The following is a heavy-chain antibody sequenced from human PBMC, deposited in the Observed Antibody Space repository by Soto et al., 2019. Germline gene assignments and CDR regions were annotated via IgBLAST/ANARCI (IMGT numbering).Heavy chain of an antibody. CDR3: ATRPGNYYDSSGPFDY. Sequence: EVQLVESGGGLVQPGGSLRLSCAASGFTFSSYWMSWVRQAPGKGLEWVANIKQDGSEKYYVDSVKGRCTISRDNAKNSLYLQMNSLRAEDTAVYCCATRPGNYYDSSGPFDYWGQGTLVTVSS. CDR2: IKQDGSEK. CDR1: GFTFSSYW. D-gene: IGHD3-22*01. V-gene: IGHV3-7*01. J-gene: IGHJ4*02.